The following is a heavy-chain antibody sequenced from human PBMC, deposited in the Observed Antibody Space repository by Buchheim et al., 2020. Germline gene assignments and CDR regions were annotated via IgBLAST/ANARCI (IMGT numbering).Heavy chain of an antibody. V-gene: IGHV3-11*01. D-gene: IGHD3-10*01. CDR2: ISSGPTI. CDR1: GFTFSDYY. Sequence: QVQLVESGGGLVQPGGSLRLSCAASGFTFSDYYMSWIRQAPGQGLEWVSYISSGPTIYYADSVKGRFTFSRDNAQNSLYLQMNSLRAEDTAVYYCARSGDYWYFDLWGRGTL. CDR3: ARSGDYWYFDL. J-gene: IGHJ2*01.